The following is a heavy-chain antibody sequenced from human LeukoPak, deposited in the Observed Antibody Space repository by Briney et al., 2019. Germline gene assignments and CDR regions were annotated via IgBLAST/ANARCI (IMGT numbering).Heavy chain of an antibody. CDR1: DGSFSDSY. CDR2: IDRGGGA. J-gene: IGHJ6*02. V-gene: IGHV4-34*01. Sequence: PSETLSLTCGVSDGSFSDSYWSWIRQPPGKGLEWIGEIDRGGGANYSPSLKSRVTISRDTSKNQFSLRLTYVTAADTAVYYCARVSTRDYVWGTYRYKNYYYYGMDVWGQGTTVTVSS. D-gene: IGHD3-16*02. CDR3: ARVSTRDYVWGTYRYKNYYYYGMDV.